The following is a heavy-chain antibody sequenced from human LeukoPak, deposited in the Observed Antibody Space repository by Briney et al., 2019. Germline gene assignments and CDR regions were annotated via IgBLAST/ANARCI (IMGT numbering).Heavy chain of an antibody. J-gene: IGHJ6*03. CDR1: GGSISSYY. CDR2: IYTTGST. V-gene: IGHV4-4*07. CDR3: ARSAKLRVYYYYMDV. D-gene: IGHD1-26*01. Sequence: PSETLSLTCTVSGGSISSYYCSWIRQPAGKGLEWIGRIYTTGSTKYNPSLKSRVTMSVDTSKNQFSLRLSSVTAADTAVYYCARSAKLRVYYYYMDVWGKGTTVTVSS.